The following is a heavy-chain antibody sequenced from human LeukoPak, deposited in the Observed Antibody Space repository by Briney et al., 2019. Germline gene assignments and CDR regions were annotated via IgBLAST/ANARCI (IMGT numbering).Heavy chain of an antibody. CDR3: AKDIVVVPAAHFDY. Sequence: GGSLRLSCAASGFTFSIYAMSWVRQAPGKGLEWVSAISGSGGSTYYADSVKGRFTISRDNSKNTLYLQMNSLRAEDTAVYYCAKDIVVVPAAHFDYWGQGTLVTVSS. J-gene: IGHJ4*02. CDR2: ISGSGGST. D-gene: IGHD2-2*01. V-gene: IGHV3-23*01. CDR1: GFTFSIYA.